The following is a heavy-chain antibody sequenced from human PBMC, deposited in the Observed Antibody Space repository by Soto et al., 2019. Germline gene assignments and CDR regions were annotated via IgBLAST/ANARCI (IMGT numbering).Heavy chain of an antibody. D-gene: IGHD6-13*01. CDR3: ATTRGIAVGGSFDH. CDR1: GGSISSTYYS. Sequence: QLQLQESGPGLVKASETLSLTCTVSGGSISSTYYSWTWIRQPPGKGREWIGTVYDSGSSNYNPSLRGRVTISVDTSKKQFSLKLTSVTAADTAIYYCATTRGIAVGGSFDHWGQGTLVTVSS. V-gene: IGHV4-39*01. J-gene: IGHJ5*02. CDR2: VYDSGSS.